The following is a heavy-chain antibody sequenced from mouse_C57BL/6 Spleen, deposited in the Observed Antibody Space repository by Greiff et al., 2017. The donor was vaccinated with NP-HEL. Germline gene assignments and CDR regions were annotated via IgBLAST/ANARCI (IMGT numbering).Heavy chain of an antibody. J-gene: IGHJ2*01. CDR3: ARGGTGSFDY. V-gene: IGHV1-19*01. CDR1: GYTFTDYY. Sequence: VQLQQSGPVLVKPGASVKMSCKASGYTFTDYYMNWVKQSHGKSLEWIGVINPYNGGTSYNQKFKGKATLTVDKPSSTAYMELNSLTSEDSAVYYCARGGTGSFDYWGQGTTLTVSS. CDR2: INPYNGGT. D-gene: IGHD3-3*01.